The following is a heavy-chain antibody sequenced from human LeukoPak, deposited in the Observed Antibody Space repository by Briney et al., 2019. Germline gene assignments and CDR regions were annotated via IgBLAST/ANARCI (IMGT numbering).Heavy chain of an antibody. D-gene: IGHD7-27*01. CDR3: ARRPSATGADFDY. J-gene: IGHJ4*02. Sequence: GESLKISCKGSGYSFTSYWIGWVRQMPGKGLEWMGIIYSGDSDTRYSPSFQGQVTISADKSISTAYLQWSSLKASDTAMYYCARRPSATGADFDYWGQGTLVTVSS. CDR1: GYSFTSYW. V-gene: IGHV5-51*01. CDR2: IYSGDSDT.